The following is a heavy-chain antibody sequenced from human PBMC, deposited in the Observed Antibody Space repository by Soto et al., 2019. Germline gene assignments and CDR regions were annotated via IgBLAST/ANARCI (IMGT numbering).Heavy chain of an antibody. V-gene: IGHV3-30*03. D-gene: IGHD3-9*01. J-gene: IGHJ4*02. CDR3: AREPPGTDWYPGDY. CDR1: GLSLSKFG. CDR2: LSYDGRE. Sequence: GGSLRLSCAASGLSLSKFGMHWVRQAPGKGLEWVGVLSYDGREYYREHVKRRFSVSKDTPQKMFFLQMDRLRPEDTALYYCAREPPGTDWYPGDYWGRGTLVTVSS.